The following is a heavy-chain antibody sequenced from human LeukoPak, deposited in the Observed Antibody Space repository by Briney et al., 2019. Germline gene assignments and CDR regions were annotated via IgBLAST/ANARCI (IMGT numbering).Heavy chain of an antibody. Sequence: SETLSLTCTVSGGSIRSTTHYWGWIRQPPGKGLEWIGSIYYSGNTYHSPSLMSRVTISVDTSKNQFSLNLSSVTAADTAVYYCARAPHFFDTSGSRYYFDYWGWGALVTVSS. CDR1: GGSIRSTTHY. V-gene: IGHV4-39*07. J-gene: IGHJ4*02. D-gene: IGHD3-22*01. CDR3: ARAPHFFDTSGSRYYFDY. CDR2: IYYSGNT.